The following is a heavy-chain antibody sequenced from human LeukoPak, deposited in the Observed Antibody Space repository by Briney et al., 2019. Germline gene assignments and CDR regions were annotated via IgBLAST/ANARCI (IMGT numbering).Heavy chain of an antibody. J-gene: IGHJ3*02. D-gene: IGHD4/OR15-4a*01. CDR2: IRPGDSDT. CDR3: ASAVGSAKAAFDI. Sequence: GESLKISCKGSGYTFTNYWIGWVRQMPGKGLEWMGIIRPGDSDTRYSPSFQGQVAISVDKSITTAYLQWSSLKASDTAMYYCASAVGSAKAAFDIWGQGTIVAVS. V-gene: IGHV5-51*01. CDR1: GYTFTNYW.